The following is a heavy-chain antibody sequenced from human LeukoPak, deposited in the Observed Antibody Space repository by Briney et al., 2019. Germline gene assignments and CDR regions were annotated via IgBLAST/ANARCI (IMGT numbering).Heavy chain of an antibody. CDR1: GGSISSSSYY. CDR3: ARGDLVLAFSHFDY. CDR2: IYYSGST. D-gene: IGHD2-15*01. J-gene: IGHJ4*02. Sequence: NPSGTPSLTCTVPGGSISSSSYYWGSLRQPPGNGLEWIGCIYYSGSTNYNPSLKSRVTISVDTSKNQFSLKLNSVTAADTAVYYCARGDLVLAFSHFDYWGQGTLVTVSS. V-gene: IGHV4-39*07.